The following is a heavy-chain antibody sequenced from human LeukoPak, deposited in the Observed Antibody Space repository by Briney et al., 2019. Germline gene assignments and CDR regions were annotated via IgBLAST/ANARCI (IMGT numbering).Heavy chain of an antibody. CDR3: ARIGYSSTFDY. J-gene: IGHJ4*02. V-gene: IGHV3-30*09. Sequence: GGSLRLSCAASGFTFSNYAMHWVRQAPGKGLEWVAVISYDGSNKYYADSVKGRFAISRDNSKSTLYLQMNSLRADDTAVYYCARIGYSSTFDYWGQGTLVTVSS. CDR1: GFTFSNYA. CDR2: ISYDGSNK. D-gene: IGHD6-13*01.